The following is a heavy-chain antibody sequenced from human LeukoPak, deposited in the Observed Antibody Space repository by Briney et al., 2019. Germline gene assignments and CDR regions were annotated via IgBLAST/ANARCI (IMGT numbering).Heavy chain of an antibody. Sequence: PSETLSLTCTVSGGSISSYYWSWIRQPPGKGLEWIGYIYYSGSTYYDPSLKSRVTISVDTSKNQFSLKLSSVTAADTAVYYCARLLLNYDILTGASYNWFDPWGQGTLVTVSS. V-gene: IGHV4-59*04. CDR1: GGSISSYY. CDR2: IYYSGST. CDR3: ARLLLNYDILTGASYNWFDP. D-gene: IGHD3-9*01. J-gene: IGHJ5*02.